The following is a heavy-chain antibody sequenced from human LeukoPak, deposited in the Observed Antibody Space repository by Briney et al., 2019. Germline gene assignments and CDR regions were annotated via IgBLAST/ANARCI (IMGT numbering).Heavy chain of an antibody. CDR1: GGSITTTNW. CDR3: TRESGAFSPFGF. D-gene: IGHD1-26*01. Sequence: SGTLSLTCAVPGGSITTTNWWSWVRQPPGKGLEWIGEVHLNGATNYNPSLESRFSMSIDKSNNHLSLEVTSVTAADTAMYYCTRESGAFSPFGFWGQGTLVTVSS. J-gene: IGHJ4*02. CDR2: VHLNGAT. V-gene: IGHV4-4*02.